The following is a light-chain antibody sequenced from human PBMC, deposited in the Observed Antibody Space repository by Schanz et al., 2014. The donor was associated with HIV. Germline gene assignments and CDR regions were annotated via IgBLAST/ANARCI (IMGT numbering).Light chain of an antibody. V-gene: IGKV4-1*01. Sequence: DIVMTQSPDSLAVSLGERATINCKSSQSLLKGNWNQLAWFQQKPGQSPKLLISLASIRASGVPDRFSGSGSGTDFTLRISRVEADDVGIYYCMQALRTPITFGPGTRLVL. J-gene: IGKJ3*01. CDR2: LAS. CDR3: MQALRTPIT. CDR1: QSLLKGNWNQ.